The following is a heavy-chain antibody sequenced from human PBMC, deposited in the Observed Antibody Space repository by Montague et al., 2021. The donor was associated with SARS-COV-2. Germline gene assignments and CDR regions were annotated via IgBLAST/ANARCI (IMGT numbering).Heavy chain of an antibody. CDR3: ARGGVDYGMDV. J-gene: IGHJ6*02. D-gene: IGHD3-10*01. CDR1: GFTFSSYA. V-gene: IGHV3-30-3*01. Sequence: SLRLSCAASGFTFSSYAMHWVRQAPGKGLEWVPIISYDGSNKYYADSVKGRFTISRDNSKNTLYLQMNSLRAEDTAVYYCARGGVDYGMDVWGQGTTVTVSS. CDR2: ISYDGSNK.